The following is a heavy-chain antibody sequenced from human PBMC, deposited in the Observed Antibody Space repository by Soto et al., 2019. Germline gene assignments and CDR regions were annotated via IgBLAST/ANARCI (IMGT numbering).Heavy chain of an antibody. D-gene: IGHD3-10*01. CDR3: VRASYTLPFDP. CDR2: IYHTGAA. Sequence: QLQLQESGSGLVKPSQTLSLTCAVSGGSIDSGGYSWNWIRQPPGKGLEWIGYIYHTGAAHYNASLEGRVSLSVDMSKNQFSLQMTSVTAADTAVYYCVRASYTLPFDPWGQGIFVTVSS. J-gene: IGHJ5*02. V-gene: IGHV4-30-2*01. CDR1: GGSIDSGGYS.